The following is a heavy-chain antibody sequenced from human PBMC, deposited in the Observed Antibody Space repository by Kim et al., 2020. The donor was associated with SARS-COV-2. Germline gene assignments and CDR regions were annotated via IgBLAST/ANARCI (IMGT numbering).Heavy chain of an antibody. Sequence: SETLSLTCAVYGGSFSGYYWSWIRQPPGKGLEWIGEINHSGSTNYNPSLKSRVTISVDTSKNQFSLKLSSVTAADTAVYYCARGLAQLSDYWGQGTLVTV. CDR1: GGSFSGYY. CDR2: INHSGST. V-gene: IGHV4-34*01. CDR3: ARGLAQLSDY. D-gene: IGHD6-6*01. J-gene: IGHJ4*02.